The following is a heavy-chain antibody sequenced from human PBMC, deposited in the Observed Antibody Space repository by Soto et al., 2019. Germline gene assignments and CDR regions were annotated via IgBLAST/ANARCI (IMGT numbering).Heavy chain of an antibody. D-gene: IGHD1-7*01. CDR2: IIAYNGNT. Sequence: ASVKVSCKASGGTFSSYAISWVRQAPGQGLEWMGGIIAYNGNTNYAQKLQGRVTMTTDTSTSTAYMELSSLRSDDTAVYYCASAPPWIYAYWGHGPLVTLSS. V-gene: IGHV1-18*01. CDR1: GGTFSSYA. CDR3: ASAPPWIYAY. J-gene: IGHJ4*01.